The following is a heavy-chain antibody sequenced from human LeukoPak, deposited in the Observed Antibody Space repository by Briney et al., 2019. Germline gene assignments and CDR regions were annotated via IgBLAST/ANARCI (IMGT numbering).Heavy chain of an antibody. V-gene: IGHV3-7*01. Sequence: GGSLRLSCAASGFTFSSYIMSWVRQAPGKGLEWVANINQDGSIIHYVDSAKGRFTISRDNAKNSLYLQMNYLRAEDTALYYCATSDDSSGSDWGQGTLVTVSS. D-gene: IGHD3-22*01. CDR3: ATSDDSSGSD. CDR1: GFTFSSYI. J-gene: IGHJ4*02. CDR2: INQDGSII.